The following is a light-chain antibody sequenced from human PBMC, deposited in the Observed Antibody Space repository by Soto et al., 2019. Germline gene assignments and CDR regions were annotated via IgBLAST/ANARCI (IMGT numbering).Light chain of an antibody. J-gene: IGLJ3*02. Sequence: QSALTQPRSVSGSPGQSVTISCTGTSSDVGGYNYVSWYQQYPGKAPKLMIYDVNKWPSGVPDRLSGSKSGTTASLTISGLQAEDEADYYCCSYAGSYTWVFGGGTKLTVL. CDR2: DVN. V-gene: IGLV2-11*01. CDR3: CSYAGSYTWV. CDR1: SSDVGGYNY.